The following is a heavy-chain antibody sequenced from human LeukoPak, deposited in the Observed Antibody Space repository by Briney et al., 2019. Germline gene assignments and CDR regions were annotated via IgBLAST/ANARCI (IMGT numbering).Heavy chain of an antibody. CDR3: ARVEWLRFNGWINGDSDYYYYDMDV. Sequence: PSETLSLTCTVSGGSISSYYWSWSRQPPANGLGMDGYIYYSESTNYNPSLQSRVTISVDTAKNQFSLKLSSVTAADTAVYYCARVEWLRFNGWINGDSDYYYYDMDVWGKGTTVTVSS. J-gene: IGHJ6*03. D-gene: IGHD5-12*01. CDR1: GGSISSYY. V-gene: IGHV4-59*01. CDR2: IYYSEST.